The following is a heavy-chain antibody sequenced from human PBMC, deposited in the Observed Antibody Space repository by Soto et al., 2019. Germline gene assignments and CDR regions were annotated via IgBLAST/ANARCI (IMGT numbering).Heavy chain of an antibody. V-gene: IGHV3-73*01. CDR2: IRSDSASSAI. J-gene: IGHJ5*02. D-gene: IGHD2-2*01. Sequence: EAQLVQSGGGLVQPGGSLQLSCAASGFTFGGSPVHWVRQASGKGLEWVGRIRSDSASSAIAYAASVRGRFSLSRDDSKSTAYLQVNSLEVEDTALYCCVLEGFRRTGCYSLDLWGQGTLVTVSS. CDR3: VLEGFRRTGCYSLDL. CDR1: GFTFGGSP.